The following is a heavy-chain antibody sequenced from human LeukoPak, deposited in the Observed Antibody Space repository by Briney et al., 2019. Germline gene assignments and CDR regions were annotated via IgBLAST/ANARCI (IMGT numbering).Heavy chain of an antibody. Sequence: PGGSLRLSCAASGFTFSNAWMSWVRQAPGKGLEWVAVISYDGSNKYYADSVKGRFTISGDNSKNTLYLQMNSLRAEDTAVYYCARSLQQRDYYYYYMDVWGKGTTVTVSS. CDR2: ISYDGSNK. CDR1: GFTFSNAW. D-gene: IGHD4-11*01. V-gene: IGHV3-30-3*01. J-gene: IGHJ6*03. CDR3: ARSLQQRDYYYYYMDV.